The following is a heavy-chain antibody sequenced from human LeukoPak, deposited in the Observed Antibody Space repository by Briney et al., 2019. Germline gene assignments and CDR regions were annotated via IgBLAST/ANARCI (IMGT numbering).Heavy chain of an antibody. Sequence: PGGSLRLSCAASGFTFSSYWMHWVRQAPGKGLVWVSRINSDGSTTNYADSVKGRFTISRDNAKNTLYLQMNSLRAEDTAMYYCARRSSGSPPFYFDYWGQGTLATVSS. J-gene: IGHJ4*02. CDR3: ARRSSGSPPFYFDY. D-gene: IGHD1-26*01. CDR2: INSDGSTT. V-gene: IGHV3-74*01. CDR1: GFTFSSYW.